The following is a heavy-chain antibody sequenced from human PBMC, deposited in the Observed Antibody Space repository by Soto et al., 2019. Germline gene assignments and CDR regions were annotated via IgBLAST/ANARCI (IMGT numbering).Heavy chain of an antibody. CDR1: GYTFTSYD. Sequence: ASVKVSCKASGYTFTSYDINWVRQATGQGLEWMGWMNPNSGNTGYAQKFQGRVTMTRNTSISTAYMELSSLRSEDTAVYYCARGLRYCTNGVCYEIFDYWGQGXLVTVYS. V-gene: IGHV1-8*01. J-gene: IGHJ4*02. CDR2: MNPNSGNT. CDR3: ARGLRYCTNGVCYEIFDY. D-gene: IGHD2-8*01.